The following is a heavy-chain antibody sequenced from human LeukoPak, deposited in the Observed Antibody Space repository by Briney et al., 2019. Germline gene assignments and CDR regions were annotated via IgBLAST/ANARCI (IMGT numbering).Heavy chain of an antibody. V-gene: IGHV3-30-3*01. Sequence: PGGSLRLSCAASGFTFSSYAMHWVRQAPGKGLEWAAVISYDGSNKYYADSVKGRFTISRDNSKNTLYLQMDSLRAEDTAVYYCARDRYYYDSSGYFVGYYWGQGTLVTVSS. J-gene: IGHJ4*02. CDR3: ARDRYYYDSSGYFVGYY. CDR2: ISYDGSNK. CDR1: GFTFSSYA. D-gene: IGHD3-22*01.